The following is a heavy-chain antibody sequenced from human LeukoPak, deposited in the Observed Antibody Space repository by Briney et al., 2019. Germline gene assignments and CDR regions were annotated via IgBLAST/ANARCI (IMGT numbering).Heavy chain of an antibody. CDR2: INPAGTET. CDR1: GFSFSAYW. Sequence: GGSLRLSCAASGFSFSAYWMTWVRQAPGTGLEWVANINPAGTETYYVDPVKGRFTISRDNAKNLLYLQMNSLRAEDTAVYYCARFGYVAAVDSWGQGTLVTVSS. J-gene: IGHJ4*02. CDR3: ARFGYVAAVDS. V-gene: IGHV3-7*01. D-gene: IGHD2-15*01.